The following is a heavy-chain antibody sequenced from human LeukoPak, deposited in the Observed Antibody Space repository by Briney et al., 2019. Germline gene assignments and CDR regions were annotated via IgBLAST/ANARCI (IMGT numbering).Heavy chain of an antibody. CDR2: IIHSGNT. J-gene: IGHJ4*02. Sequence: SETLSLTCTVSGYSISSGYYWGWIRQPPGKGLEWIGNIIHSGNTDYNPSLKSRVTISVDTSKNQFSLKLSSVTAADTAVYYCARDSWPEVVRFDFWGQGTLVTVSS. CDR3: ARDSWPEVVRFDF. V-gene: IGHV4-38-2*02. CDR1: GYSISSGYY. D-gene: IGHD1-14*01.